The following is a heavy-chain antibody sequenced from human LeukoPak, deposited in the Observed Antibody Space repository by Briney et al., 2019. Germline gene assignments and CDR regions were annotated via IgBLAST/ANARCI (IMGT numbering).Heavy chain of an antibody. CDR2: IYYSGST. CDR3: AREARGIVVVPAAIHRFDY. CDR1: GGSISSYY. V-gene: IGHV4-59*01. D-gene: IGHD2-2*01. J-gene: IGHJ4*02. Sequence: PSETLSLTCTVSGGSISSYYWSWIRQPPGKGLEWIGYIYYSGSTNYNPSLKSRVTISVDTSKNQFSLKLSSVTAADTAVYYCAREARGIVVVPAAIHRFDYWGQGTLVTVSS.